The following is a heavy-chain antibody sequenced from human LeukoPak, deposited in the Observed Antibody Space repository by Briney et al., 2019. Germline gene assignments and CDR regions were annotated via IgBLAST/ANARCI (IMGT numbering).Heavy chain of an antibody. CDR1: GFSVGNNY. V-gene: IGHV3-23*01. Sequence: PGGSLRLSCAASGFSVGNNYLSWVRQAPGKGLEWVSGLTGSGGNTYYADSVKGRFTISRDNSKNTLSLQMNSLRAEDAAVYYCVKFRGIQHYNYHMDVWGKGTTVTVSS. D-gene: IGHD3-10*01. J-gene: IGHJ6*03. CDR2: LTGSGGNT. CDR3: VKFRGIQHYNYHMDV.